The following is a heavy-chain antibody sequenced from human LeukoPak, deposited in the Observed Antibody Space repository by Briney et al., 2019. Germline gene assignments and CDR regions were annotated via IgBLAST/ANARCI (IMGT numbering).Heavy chain of an antibody. CDR3: ARGPDDAFDI. V-gene: IGHV4-38-2*02. CDR1: GYSLTSGYY. Sequence: SETLSLTCTVSGYSLTSGYYWGWIRQPPGKGLEWIASIFHSGSTFYNPSVKSRVTISVDTSKNQFSLKLSSVTAADTAVYYCARGPDDAFDIWGQGTMVTVSS. CDR2: IFHSGST. J-gene: IGHJ3*02.